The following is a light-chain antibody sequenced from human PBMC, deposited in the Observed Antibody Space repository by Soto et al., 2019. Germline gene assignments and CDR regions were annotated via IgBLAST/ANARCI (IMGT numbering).Light chain of an antibody. CDR3: QSYDSSLSGRVV. Sequence: QLVLTQPPSVSGAPGQTVTISCTGSSSNIGAGYDVHWYQQLPGTAPKLLIHGNTNRPSGVPDRFSGSKSGTSASLAITGLQAEDEADYFCQSYDSSLSGRVVFGGGTKLTVL. V-gene: IGLV1-40*01. J-gene: IGLJ2*01. CDR1: SSNIGAGYD. CDR2: GNT.